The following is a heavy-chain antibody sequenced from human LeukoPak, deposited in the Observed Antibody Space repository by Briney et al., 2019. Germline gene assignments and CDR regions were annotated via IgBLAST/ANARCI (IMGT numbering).Heavy chain of an antibody. CDR3: ASTLYLYYYDSNGYYY. Sequence: SETLSPTCAGYGGAFSGYYWSWIRQPPGKGVEWIGEINHSGSTNYNPSLKSRVTISVDTSKNQFSLKLSSVTAADTAVYYCASTLYLYYYDSNGYYYWGQGTLVTVSS. CDR1: GGAFSGYY. D-gene: IGHD3-22*01. V-gene: IGHV4-34*01. CDR2: INHSGST. J-gene: IGHJ4*02.